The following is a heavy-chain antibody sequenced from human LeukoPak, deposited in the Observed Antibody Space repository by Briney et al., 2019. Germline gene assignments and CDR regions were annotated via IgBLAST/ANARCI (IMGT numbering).Heavy chain of an antibody. CDR3: ATDGAGFDT. CDR1: GFTFNDYY. V-gene: IGHV3-11*01. Sequence: PGGSLRLSGAASGFTFNDYYMSWIRQAPGKGLEWLSYINIGGTNTHYADSVKGRFTISRDNAKKSLYLEMNNLRAEDTAVYYCATDGAGFDTWGQGVLVTVSS. CDR2: INIGGTNT. J-gene: IGHJ5*02.